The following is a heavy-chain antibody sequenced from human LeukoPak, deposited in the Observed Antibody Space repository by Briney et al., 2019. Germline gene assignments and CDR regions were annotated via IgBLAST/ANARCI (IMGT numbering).Heavy chain of an antibody. J-gene: IGHJ4*03. V-gene: IGHV3-23*01. D-gene: IGHD5-24*01. CDR2: ISGNGRDT. Sequence: GGSLRLSCEGSGFTFSSFAMNWVRQAPGKGLEWVASISGNGRDTYYADSVKGRFTISRDSPDNTLYLQMNGLRTDDTAVYYCTKDQEIATIGGYFDSWGQGTLVTVSS. CDR1: GFTFSSFA. CDR3: TKDQEIATIGGYFDS.